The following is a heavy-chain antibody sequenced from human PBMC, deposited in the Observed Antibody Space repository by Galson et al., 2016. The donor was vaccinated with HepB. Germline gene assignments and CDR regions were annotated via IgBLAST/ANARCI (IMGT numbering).Heavy chain of an antibody. V-gene: IGHV7-4-1*02. CDR3: ARSDCSTTSCYQDY. Sequence: SVKVSCKASGYTFTSYAINWVRQAPGQGLEWMGWIDTNTGNPTFAQGFTGRFVFSFDTPVSTAYLQISSLKAEDTAVYYCARSDCSTTSCYQDYWGQGTLVIVSS. CDR2: IDTNTGNP. D-gene: IGHD2-2*01. CDR1: GYTFTSYA. J-gene: IGHJ4*02.